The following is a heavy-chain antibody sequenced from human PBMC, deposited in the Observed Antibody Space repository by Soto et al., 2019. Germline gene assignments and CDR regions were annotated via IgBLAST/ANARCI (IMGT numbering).Heavy chain of an antibody. CDR1: GGTFSSYA. CDR2: IIPIFGTA. D-gene: IGHD6-6*01. J-gene: IGHJ3*02. CDR3: ASPGIAAHPFRPHAFDI. Sequence: QVQLVQSGAEVKKPGSSVKVSCKASGGTFSSYAISWVRQAPGQGLEWMGGIIPIFGTANYAQKFQGRVTITADESKSTAYMELSSLRSEDTAVYYCASPGIAAHPFRPHAFDIWGQGTMVTVSS. V-gene: IGHV1-69*01.